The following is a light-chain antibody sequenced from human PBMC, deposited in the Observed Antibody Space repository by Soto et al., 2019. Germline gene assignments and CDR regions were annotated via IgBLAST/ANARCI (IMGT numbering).Light chain of an antibody. J-gene: IGLJ1*01. CDR3: SSYTSSSTRV. V-gene: IGLV2-14*01. CDR2: DVS. Sequence: QSALTQPASASGSPGQSITISCTGTSSDVGGVSWYQQHPGKAPKLMIYDVSNRPSGVSNRFSGSKSGNTASLTISGLQAEDEADYYCSSYTSSSTRVFGTGTKLTVL. CDR1: SSDVGG.